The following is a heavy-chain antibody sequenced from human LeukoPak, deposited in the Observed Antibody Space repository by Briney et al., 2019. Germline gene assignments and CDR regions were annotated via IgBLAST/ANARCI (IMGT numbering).Heavy chain of an antibody. CDR3: ATALVQVPYYYYYGMDV. Sequence: ASVKVSCKVSGYTLTELSMHWVRQAPGKGLEWMGGFDPEDGETIYAQKFQGRVTMTADTSTDTAYMELSSLRSEDTAVYYCATALVQVPYYYYYGMDVWGQGTTVTVSS. J-gene: IGHJ6*02. V-gene: IGHV1-24*01. CDR2: FDPEDGET. CDR1: GYTLTELS.